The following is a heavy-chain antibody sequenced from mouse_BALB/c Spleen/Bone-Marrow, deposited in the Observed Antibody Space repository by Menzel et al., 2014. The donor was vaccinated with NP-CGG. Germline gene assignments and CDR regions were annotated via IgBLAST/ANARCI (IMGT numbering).Heavy chain of an antibody. J-gene: IGHJ4*01. V-gene: IGHV1S135*01. Sequence: VQLQQSGPELVKPGASVKVSCKASGYVFXSYNMFWVKQSHGKSLEWIGYIDPYSGGTNYNQKFKGKATLTVDKSSNTAYMHLNSLTSEDSAVYYCARELSRAMDYWGQGTSVTVSS. CDR1: GYVFXSYN. D-gene: IGHD1-1*01. CDR3: ARELSRAMDY. CDR2: IDPYSGGT.